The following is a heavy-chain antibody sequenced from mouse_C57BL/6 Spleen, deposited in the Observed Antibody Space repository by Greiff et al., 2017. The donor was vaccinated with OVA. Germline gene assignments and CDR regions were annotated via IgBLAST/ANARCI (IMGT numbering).Heavy chain of an antibody. D-gene: IGHD1-1*01. CDR3: ARQGITTVVARYFDV. CDR1: GYAFSSYW. Sequence: VHLVESGAELVKPGASVKISCKASGYAFSSYWMNWVKQRPGKGLEWIGQIYPGDGDTNYNGKFKGKATLTADKSSSTAYMQLSSLTSEDSAVYFGARQGITTVVARYFDVWGTGTTVTVSS. CDR2: IYPGDGDT. J-gene: IGHJ1*03. V-gene: IGHV1-80*01.